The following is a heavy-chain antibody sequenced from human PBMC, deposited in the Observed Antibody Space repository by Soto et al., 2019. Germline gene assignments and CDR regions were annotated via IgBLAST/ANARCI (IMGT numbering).Heavy chain of an antibody. D-gene: IGHD3-10*01. CDR2: INQSGST. Sequence: QVQLQQWGAGLLKPSETLSLTCAVYGGSFSGYYWSWIRQPPGQGLEWIGEINQSGSTNYNPSLKSRVTISVAPSHNQLSLKLSSVTAADTAVYYCARGSSMVRGVIITMGGYFDYWGQGTLVTVSS. V-gene: IGHV4-34*01. CDR1: GGSFSGYY. J-gene: IGHJ4*02. CDR3: ARGSSMVRGVIITMGGYFDY.